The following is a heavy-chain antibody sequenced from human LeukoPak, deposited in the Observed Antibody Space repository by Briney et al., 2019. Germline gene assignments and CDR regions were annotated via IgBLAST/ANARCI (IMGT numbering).Heavy chain of an antibody. CDR3: AGVVPAAIDYYYYVDG. V-gene: IGHV4-34*01. CDR1: GGSFSGYY. D-gene: IGHD2-2*02. Sequence: SETLSLTFAVYGGSFSGYYWSWIRQPPGKGLEWIGEINHSGSTNYNPSLKSRVTISVDTSKNQFSLKLSSVTAADTAVYYCAGVVPAAIDYYYYVDGRLRGSTVTVSS. J-gene: IGHJ6*03. CDR2: INHSGST.